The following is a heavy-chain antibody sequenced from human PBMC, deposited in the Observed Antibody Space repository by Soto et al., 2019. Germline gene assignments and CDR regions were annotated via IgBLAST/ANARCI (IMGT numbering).Heavy chain of an antibody. V-gene: IGHV4-39*01. Sequence: PSETLSLTCTVSGGSIRSSDYYWGWIRQPPGEGLEWIGNINSGGSAYYYPSLRTRVTISVDTSKNQFSLRLSSVTAADTAIYYCADMRGQWLPPDWGQGILVTVSS. CDR3: ADMRGQWLPPD. J-gene: IGHJ4*02. D-gene: IGHD6-19*01. CDR1: GGSIRSSDYY. CDR2: INSGGSA.